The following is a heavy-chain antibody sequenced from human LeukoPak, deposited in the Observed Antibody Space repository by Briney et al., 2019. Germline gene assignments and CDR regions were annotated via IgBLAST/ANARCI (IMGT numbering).Heavy chain of an antibody. D-gene: IGHD3-9*01. V-gene: IGHV1-69*13. J-gene: IGHJ6*03. CDR3: ARSQLPYYDILTGYSTQHYYYYMDV. CDR1: GYTLTELS. CDR2: IIPIFGTA. Sequence: SVKVSCKVSGYTLTELSMHWVRQAPGQGLEWMGGIIPIFGTANYAQKFQGRVTITADESTSTAYMELSSLRSEDTAVYYCARSQLPYYDILTGYSTQHYYYYMDVWGKGTTVTISS.